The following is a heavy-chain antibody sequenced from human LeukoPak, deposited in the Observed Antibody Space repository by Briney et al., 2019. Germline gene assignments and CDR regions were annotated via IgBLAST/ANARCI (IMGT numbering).Heavy chain of an antibody. Sequence: SETLSLTCTVSGGSISSSSDYWGWIRQPPGKGLEWIGSIYYSGSPYYNPSLKSRVTISVDTSKKQFSLKLSSVTAADTAVYYCARHVGFITMVRGVINNKWFDPWGQGTLVTVSS. J-gene: IGHJ5*02. CDR3: ARHVGFITMVRGVINNKWFDP. V-gene: IGHV4-39*01. D-gene: IGHD3-10*01. CDR1: GGSISSSSDY. CDR2: IYYSGSP.